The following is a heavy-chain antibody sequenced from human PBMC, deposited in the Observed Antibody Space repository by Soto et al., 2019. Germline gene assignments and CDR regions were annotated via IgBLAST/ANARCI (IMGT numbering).Heavy chain of an antibody. Sequence: ASVKVSCKASGYTFTSYGISWVRQAPGQGLEWMGWISAYNGNTNYAQKLQGRVTMTTDTSTSTAYMELRSLRSDDTAVYYCAGGRGIAVAGTGSWFDPWGQGTLVTVSS. CDR3: AGGRGIAVAGTGSWFDP. V-gene: IGHV1-18*01. CDR2: ISAYNGNT. D-gene: IGHD6-19*01. CDR1: GYTFTSYG. J-gene: IGHJ5*02.